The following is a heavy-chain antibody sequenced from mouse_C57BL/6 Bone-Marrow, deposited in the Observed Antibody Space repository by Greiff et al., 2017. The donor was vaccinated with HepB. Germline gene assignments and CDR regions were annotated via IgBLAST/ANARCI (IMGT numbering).Heavy chain of an antibody. CDR2: IRSKSSNYAT. Sequence: EVKLMESGGGLVQPKGSLKLSCAASGFTFNTYAMHWVRQAPGKGLEWVARIRSKSSNYATYYAASVKDRITISRDDSQSMLYQQMNNLKTEDTTMYYCVRDSLGGFYGYFDVWGTGTTVTVAS. J-gene: IGHJ1*03. V-gene: IGHV10-3*01. CDR3: VRDSLGGFYGYFDV. CDR1: GFTFNTYA. D-gene: IGHD1-1*02.